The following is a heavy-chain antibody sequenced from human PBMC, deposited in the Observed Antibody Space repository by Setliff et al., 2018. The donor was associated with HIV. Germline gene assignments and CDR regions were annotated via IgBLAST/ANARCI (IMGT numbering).Heavy chain of an antibody. CDR1: GGTFSSYD. J-gene: IGHJ4*02. CDR3: AREGDFGYAAGRHLDS. Sequence: GASVKVSCKASGGTFSSYDITWVRQAPGQELEWMGGTIPLFGKVDYAQKFQGRVTITADESTNIAHMELSSLTFEDTAVYYCAREGDFGYAAGRHLDSWGQGTLVTVSS. V-gene: IGHV1-69*13. CDR2: TIPLFGKV. D-gene: IGHD2-21*01.